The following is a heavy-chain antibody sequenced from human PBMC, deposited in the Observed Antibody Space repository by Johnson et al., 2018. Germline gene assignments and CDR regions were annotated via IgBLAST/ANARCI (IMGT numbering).Heavy chain of an antibody. CDR3: ARAGYIAVAGTPYYVMDV. CDR2: MSPNSGNT. Sequence: QVQLVESGAEVKKPGASVKVSCKASGYTFTSYDINWVRQAPGQGLEWMGWMSPNSGNTGYAQNFQGRVTMTRNTSLSTAYMELSSLRSEDTAVYYCARAGYIAVAGTPYYVMDVWGQGTTVTVSS. D-gene: IGHD6-19*01. V-gene: IGHV1-8*01. CDR1: GYTFTSYD. J-gene: IGHJ6*02.